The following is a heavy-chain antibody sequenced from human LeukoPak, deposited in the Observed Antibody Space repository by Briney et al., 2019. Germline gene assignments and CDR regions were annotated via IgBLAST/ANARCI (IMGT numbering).Heavy chain of an antibody. CDR3: ARGGDIVVVPAAIPEYFQH. Sequence: GGSLRLSCAASGFTFSTYAMSWVRQAPGKGLEWVSGISGSGGSTYYADSVKGRFTISRDNSKNTLYLQMNSLRAEDTAVYYCARGGDIVVVPAAIPEYFQHWGQGTLVTVSS. D-gene: IGHD2-2*01. V-gene: IGHV3-23*01. CDR1: GFTFSTYA. CDR2: ISGSGGST. J-gene: IGHJ1*01.